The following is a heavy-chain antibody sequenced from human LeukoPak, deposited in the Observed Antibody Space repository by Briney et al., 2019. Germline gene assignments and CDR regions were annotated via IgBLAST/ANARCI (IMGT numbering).Heavy chain of an antibody. CDR1: GFTFSSYS. J-gene: IGHJ3*02. V-gene: IGHV3-21*01. Sequence: GGSLRLSCAASGFTFSSYSMNWVRQAPGKGLEWVSSISSSSSYIYYADSVKGRFTISRDNAKNSLYLQMNSLRAEDTAVYYCARGVGLRYDAFDIWGQGQWSPSLQ. CDR3: ARGVGLRYDAFDI. D-gene: IGHD5-12*01. CDR2: ISSSSSYI.